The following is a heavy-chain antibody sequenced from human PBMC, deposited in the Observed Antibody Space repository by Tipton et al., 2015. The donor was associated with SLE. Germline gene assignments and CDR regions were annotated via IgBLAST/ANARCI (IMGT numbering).Heavy chain of an antibody. Sequence: TLSLTCNVSGGSISSGGYYWSWIRQHPGKGLEWIGYTYYSGSPYYNPSLKSRVTISLDTSQNQLSLKLSSVTSADTAVYYCARYFYDSSGVCLFDFWGQGTLVTVSS. V-gene: IGHV4-31*03. J-gene: IGHJ4*02. D-gene: IGHD3-22*01. CDR3: ARYFYDSSGVCLFDF. CDR1: GGSISSGGYY. CDR2: TYYSGSP.